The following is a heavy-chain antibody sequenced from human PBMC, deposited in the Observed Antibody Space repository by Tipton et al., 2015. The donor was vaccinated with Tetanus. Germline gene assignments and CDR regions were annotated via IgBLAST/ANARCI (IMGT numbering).Heavy chain of an antibody. D-gene: IGHD6-6*01. J-gene: IGHJ4*02. CDR1: GGSLSRGGYY. Sequence: TLSLTCTVSGGSLSRGGYYWTWIRQHPGKGLEWIGDIYFSGSTYYNPSLKSRVTISVDTSKNQFSLRLNSVTAADTAVYYCARDQARGARGWNYLGSWGQGTLVTVSS. CDR2: IYFSGST. V-gene: IGHV4-31*03. CDR3: ARDQARGARGWNYLGS.